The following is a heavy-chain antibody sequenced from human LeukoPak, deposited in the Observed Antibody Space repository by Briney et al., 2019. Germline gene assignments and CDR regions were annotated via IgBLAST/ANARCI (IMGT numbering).Heavy chain of an antibody. V-gene: IGHV3-66*01. CDR2: FNSSGVT. J-gene: IGHJ4*02. CDR1: GFTVSSNY. CDR3: ARDSDDRVVVTVPH. D-gene: IGHD2-21*02. Sequence: PGGSLRLSCAASGFTVSSNYMSWVRQGPGKGLEWVSSFNSSGVTYYADSVKGRFTISRDNSKNTMYLQMNSLRVEDTAVYYCARDSDDRVVVTVPHWGQGTLVTVSS.